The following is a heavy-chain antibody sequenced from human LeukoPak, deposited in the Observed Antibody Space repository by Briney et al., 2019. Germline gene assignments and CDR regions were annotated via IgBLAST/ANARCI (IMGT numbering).Heavy chain of an antibody. Sequence: SETLSLTCTVSGVSISSYYWSLIRQPAGKGLEWIGRIYIGGITNYNPSLKSRVTMSVNTSKNQFSLKLTSVTAADTAVYYCAGDPSRTGYFDHWGQGTLVTVSS. CDR3: AGDPSRTGYFDH. J-gene: IGHJ4*02. CDR1: GVSISSYY. CDR2: IYIGGIT. D-gene: IGHD1-1*01. V-gene: IGHV4-4*07.